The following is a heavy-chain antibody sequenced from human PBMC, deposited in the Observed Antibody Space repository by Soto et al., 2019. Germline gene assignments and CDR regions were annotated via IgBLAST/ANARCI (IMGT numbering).Heavy chain of an antibody. J-gene: IGHJ4*02. CDR3: ARPQHDTAMAPLYFDN. D-gene: IGHD5-18*01. V-gene: IGHV1-2*04. CDR1: GYTFTGYY. Sequence: ASVKVSCKASGYTFTGYYMHWVRQAPGQGLEWMGWINPNSGGTNYAQKFQGWVTMTRDTSISTAYMELSRLRSDDTAMYYCARPQHDTAMAPLYFDNWGQGTLVTVSS. CDR2: INPNSGGT.